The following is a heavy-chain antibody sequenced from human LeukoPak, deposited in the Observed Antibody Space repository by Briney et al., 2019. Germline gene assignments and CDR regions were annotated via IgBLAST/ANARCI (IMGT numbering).Heavy chain of an antibody. J-gene: IGHJ4*02. D-gene: IGHD4-17*01. CDR1: GYTFTSYG. CDR2: INPSGGST. CDR3: ARPSNYGDLYFDY. Sequence: ASVKVSCKASGYTFTSYGISWVRQAPGQGLEWMGIINPSGGSTSYAQKFQGRVTMTRDTSTSTVYMELSSLRSEDTAVYYCARPSNYGDLYFDYWGQGTLVTVSS. V-gene: IGHV1-46*01.